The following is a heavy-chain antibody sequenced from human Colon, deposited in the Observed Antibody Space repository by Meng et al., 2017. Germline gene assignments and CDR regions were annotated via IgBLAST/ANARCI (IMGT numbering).Heavy chain of an antibody. D-gene: IGHD3-10*01. Sequence: GQLQESGPGLVKPSGTLSLTCAVPGTSISRSNWWTWVRQAPGKGLEWIGEIYHIGSTNYNPSLKSRVTILVDESKNEFSLKLTSVTAADTAVYYCARENDSGNSYDHWGRGTLVTVSS. J-gene: IGHJ4*02. CDR2: IYHIGST. CDR3: ARENDSGNSYDH. CDR1: GTSISRSNW. V-gene: IGHV4-4*02.